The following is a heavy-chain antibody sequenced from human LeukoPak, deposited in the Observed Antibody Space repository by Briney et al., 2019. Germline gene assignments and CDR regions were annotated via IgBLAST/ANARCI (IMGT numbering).Heavy chain of an antibody. V-gene: IGHV3-48*03. J-gene: IGHJ5*02. D-gene: IGHD3-10*02. CDR1: GFTFRSYE. CDR3: ARVLSDAPLFGFDP. CDR2: ISGSGTTI. Sequence: GGSLRLSCAASGFTFRSYEMNWVRQAPGKGLEWVSYISGSGTTIHYADSVKGRFTISRDDAKNSLYLQMNSLRAEDTAVYYCARVLSDAPLFGFDPWGQGTLVTVSS.